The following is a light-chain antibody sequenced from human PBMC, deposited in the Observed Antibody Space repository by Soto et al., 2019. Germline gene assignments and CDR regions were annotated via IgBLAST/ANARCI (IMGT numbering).Light chain of an antibody. Sequence: DIQMTQSPSSLSASVGDRVTITCRASQGIRDALGWYQQKPGKAPKRLIYAASSLQSGVPSRFSGSGFGTEFTLPISSLQPEDFATYYCLQHNSYPQTFGQGTKVEIK. CDR2: AAS. V-gene: IGKV1-17*01. CDR3: LQHNSYPQT. J-gene: IGKJ1*01. CDR1: QGIRDA.